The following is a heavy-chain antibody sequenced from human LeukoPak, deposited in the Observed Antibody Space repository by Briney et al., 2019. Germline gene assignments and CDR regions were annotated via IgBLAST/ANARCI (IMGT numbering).Heavy chain of an antibody. Sequence: ASVKVSCKASGYTFTAYYMHWVRQAPGQGLEWMGWINPNSGDTNLAQKFQGRVTMTRDSSISTAYMEVSRLRSDDTAVYYCASGGSLDNWYVGYFDYWGQGTPVTVSS. CDR2: INPNSGDT. CDR1: GYTFTAYY. V-gene: IGHV1-2*02. CDR3: ASGGSLDNWYVGYFDY. J-gene: IGHJ4*02. D-gene: IGHD1-1*01.